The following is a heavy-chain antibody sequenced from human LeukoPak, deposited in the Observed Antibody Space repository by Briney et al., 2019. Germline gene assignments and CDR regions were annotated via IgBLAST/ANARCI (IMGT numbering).Heavy chain of an antibody. CDR1: GGSMTTHH. CDR3: TTIKRGNIFGYFDF. V-gene: IGHV4-59*11. J-gene: IGHJ4*02. D-gene: IGHD5-18*01. Sequence: KPSETLSLTCTVSGGSMTTHHWNWIRQTPGKGLEWIGYVFDSGRTKENPSLKSRVTLSADTSKNQLSLRLSSVTAADTAVYYYTTIKRGNIFGYFDFWGQGILVTVSS. CDR2: VFDSGRT.